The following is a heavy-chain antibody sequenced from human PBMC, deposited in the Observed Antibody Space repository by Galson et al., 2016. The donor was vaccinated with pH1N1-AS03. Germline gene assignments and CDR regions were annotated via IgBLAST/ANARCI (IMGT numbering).Heavy chain of an antibody. CDR2: IYPLDSDI. CDR3: ARHMGNSWHDGRDF. CDR1: RDSFTNHW. D-gene: IGHD2-8*01. J-gene: IGHJ4*02. Sequence: QSGAEVTKPGESLKISCKGSRDSFTNHWIAWVRQMTGKGLEWMAIIYPLDSDIRYSPSFQGQVTIPADMSISTAYLEWSSLKASDTAIYYCARHMGNSWHDGRDFWGPGTPVTVSS. V-gene: IGHV5-51*01.